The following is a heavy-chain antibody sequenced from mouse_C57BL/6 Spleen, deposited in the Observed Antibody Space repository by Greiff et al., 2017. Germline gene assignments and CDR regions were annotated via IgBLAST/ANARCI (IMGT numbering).Heavy chain of an antibody. CDR2: IDPSDSYT. J-gene: IGHJ4*01. CDR1: GYTFTSYW. D-gene: IGHD4-1*01. CDR3: ARSELGHYAMDY. Sequence: QVQLQQPGAELVRPGTSVKLSCKASGYTFTSYWMPWVKQRPGQGLEWIGVIDPSDSYTNYNQKFKGKATLTVDTSSSSAYMQLSSLTSGDSAVYYCARSELGHYAMDYWGQGTSVTVSS. V-gene: IGHV1-59*01.